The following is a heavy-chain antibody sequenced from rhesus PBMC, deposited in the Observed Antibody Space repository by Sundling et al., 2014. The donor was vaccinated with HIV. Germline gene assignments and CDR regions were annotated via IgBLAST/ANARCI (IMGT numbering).Heavy chain of an antibody. CDR3: TRDWGSRRSGLDS. Sequence: EVHLVESGGALVQPGGSLRLSCVGSGFSFSGYGMTWLRQPPGKGLEWVSSISNAGNFIYYADSVKGRFTISRDNAQNSLSLQMNSLRADDTAVYYCTRDWGSRRSGLDSWGQGVVVTVSS. J-gene: IGHJ6*01. CDR2: ISNAGNFI. V-gene: IGHV3-136*01. CDR1: GFSFSGYG. D-gene: IGHD7-45*01.